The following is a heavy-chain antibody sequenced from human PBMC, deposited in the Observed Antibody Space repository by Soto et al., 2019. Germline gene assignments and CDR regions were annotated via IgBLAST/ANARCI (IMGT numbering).Heavy chain of an antibody. V-gene: IGHV1-69*01. Sequence: QVQLVQSGAEVKKPGSSVNFSCKASGGTFSSYSINWVRQAPGQGLEWMGEIIPIFGTANYAQKVQGRVTITADESTSTAYMELSSLRSEDTAVYYCARDGGRHCGGRAYWCQGTRVTVSS. CDR1: GGTFSSYS. CDR2: IIPIFGTA. D-gene: IGHD1-26*01. J-gene: IGHJ4*02. CDR3: ARDGGRHCGGRAY.